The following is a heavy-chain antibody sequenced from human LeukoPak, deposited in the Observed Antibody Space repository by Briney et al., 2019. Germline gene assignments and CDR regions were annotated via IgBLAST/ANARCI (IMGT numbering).Heavy chain of an antibody. Sequence: GGSLRLSCAASGFTFSSYGMHWVRQAPGKGLEWVAVISYDGSNKYYADSVKGRFTISRDNSKNTLYLQMNSLRDEDTAVYYCARDGYSSGWYGGGYYYYYGMDVWGQGTTVTVSS. D-gene: IGHD6-19*01. CDR2: ISYDGSNK. CDR3: ARDGYSSGWYGGGYYYYYGMDV. J-gene: IGHJ6*02. CDR1: GFTFSSYG. V-gene: IGHV3-30*03.